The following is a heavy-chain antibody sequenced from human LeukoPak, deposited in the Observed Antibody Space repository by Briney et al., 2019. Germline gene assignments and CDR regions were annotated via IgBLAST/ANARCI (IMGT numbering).Heavy chain of an antibody. Sequence: PGGSLRLSCAASGFTFDDYAMHWVRQAPGKGLEWVSGISWNSGSIGYADSVKGRFTISRDNAKNSLYLQMNSLRAEDTALYYCAKGRWLTFRYFDYWGQGTLVTVSS. V-gene: IGHV3-9*01. D-gene: IGHD3-9*01. CDR1: GFTFDDYA. J-gene: IGHJ4*02. CDR3: AKGRWLTFRYFDY. CDR2: ISWNSGSI.